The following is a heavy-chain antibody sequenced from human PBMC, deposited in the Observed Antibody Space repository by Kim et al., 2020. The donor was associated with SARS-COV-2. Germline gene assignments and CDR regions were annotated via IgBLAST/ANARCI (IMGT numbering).Heavy chain of an antibody. CDR1: GFTFSGSS. D-gene: IGHD3-16*01. CDR3: TRLSGKTLGVWGAFD. CDR2: IKSKGNSYSS. Sequence: GGSLRLSCGASGFTFSGSSMHWVRQASGKGLEWFGRIKSKGNSYSSGYAETVQFSVTSSTDDSRNSAHLQMNSPKTADMDLCYCTRLSGKTLGVWGAFD. J-gene: IGHJ3*02. V-gene: IGHV3-73*01.